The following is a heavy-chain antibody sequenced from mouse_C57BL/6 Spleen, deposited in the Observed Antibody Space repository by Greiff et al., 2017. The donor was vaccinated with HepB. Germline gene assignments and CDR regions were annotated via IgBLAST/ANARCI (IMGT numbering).Heavy chain of an antibody. V-gene: IGHV5-6*01. Sequence: EVMLVESGGDLVKPGGSLRLSCAASGFTFSSYGMSWVRQTPDKRLEWVATISSGGSYTYYPDSVKGRFTISRDNAKNTLYLQMSSLKSEDTAMYYCARQGYYGSSYAMDYWGQGTSVTVSS. CDR3: ARQGYYGSSYAMDY. CDR2: ISSGGSYT. CDR1: GFTFSSYG. J-gene: IGHJ4*01. D-gene: IGHD1-1*01.